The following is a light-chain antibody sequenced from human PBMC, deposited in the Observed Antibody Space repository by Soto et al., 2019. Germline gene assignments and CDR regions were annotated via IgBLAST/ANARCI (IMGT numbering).Light chain of an antibody. CDR3: SSYAGSNNYVV. CDR2: EVS. J-gene: IGLJ2*01. Sequence: QSALTQPPSASGSPGQSVTISCTGTSSDVGGYNYVSWYQQHPGKAPKLMIYEVSKRPSGVPNRFSDSKSGNTASLTVSGLLAEDEADYYCSSYAGSNNYVVFGGGTKLTVL. CDR1: SSDVGGYNY. V-gene: IGLV2-8*01.